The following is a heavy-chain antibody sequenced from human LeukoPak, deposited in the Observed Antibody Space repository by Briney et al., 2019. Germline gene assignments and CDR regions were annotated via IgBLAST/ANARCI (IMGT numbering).Heavy chain of an antibody. J-gene: IGHJ2*01. CDR2: INPNSGGT. V-gene: IGHV1-2*02. CDR3: AKVARVGATYFDL. Sequence: ASVKVSCKASGYTFTGYYMHWVRQAPGQGLEWMGWINPNSGGTNYAQKFQGRVTMTTDTSTSTAYMELRSLRSDDTAVYYCAKVARVGATYFDLWGRGTLVTVSS. D-gene: IGHD1-26*01. CDR1: GYTFTGYY.